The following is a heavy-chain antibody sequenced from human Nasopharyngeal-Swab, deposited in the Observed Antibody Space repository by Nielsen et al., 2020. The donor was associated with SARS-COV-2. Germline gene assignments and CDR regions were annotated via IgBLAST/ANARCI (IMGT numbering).Heavy chain of an antibody. CDR1: GYTFTSYY. J-gene: IGHJ6*03. CDR3: ARARTPAEYSGGQSESYYYYYYMDV. D-gene: IGHD1-26*01. Sequence: ASVKVSCKASGYTFTSYYMHWVRQAPGQGLEWMGIINPSGGSTSYAQKFQGRVTMTRDTSTSTVYMELSSLRSEDTAVYYCARARTPAEYSGGQSESYYYYYYMDVWGKGTTVTVSS. CDR2: INPSGGST. V-gene: IGHV1-46*01.